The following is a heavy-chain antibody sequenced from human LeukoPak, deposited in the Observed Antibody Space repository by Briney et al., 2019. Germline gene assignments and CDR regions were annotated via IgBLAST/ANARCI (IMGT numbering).Heavy chain of an antibody. CDR1: GFRFSSYE. V-gene: IGHV3-48*03. Sequence: GGSLRLSCAASGFRFSSYEMNWVRQAPGKGLEWVSHISSSGSIIFYADSVKGRFTISRDNAKNSLYLQMNSLRAEDTSVYYCAGRLSSDFYYRDVWGKGPTVTVSS. CDR3: AGRLSSDFYYRDV. J-gene: IGHJ6*04. D-gene: IGHD3-10*01. CDR2: ISSSGSII.